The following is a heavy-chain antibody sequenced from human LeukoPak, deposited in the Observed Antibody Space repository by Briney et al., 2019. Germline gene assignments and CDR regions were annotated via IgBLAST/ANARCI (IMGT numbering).Heavy chain of an antibody. D-gene: IGHD4-11*01. CDR2: IYYSGST. CDR1: GGSISSGVYY. J-gene: IGHJ6*02. CDR3: ARGSYSNYKNYYYGMDV. Sequence: SETLSLTCTVSGGSISSGVYYWMWIRQPPGKGLEWIGYIYYSGSTYYNPSLKSRVTIPVDTSKNQFSLKLSSVTAADTAVYYCARGSYSNYKNYYYGMDVWGQGTTVTVSS. V-gene: IGHV4-30-4*01.